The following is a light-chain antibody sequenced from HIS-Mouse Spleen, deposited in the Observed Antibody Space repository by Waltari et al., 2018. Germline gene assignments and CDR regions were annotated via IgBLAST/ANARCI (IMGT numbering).Light chain of an antibody. CDR3: CSYAGSITFVVV. V-gene: IGLV2-23*03. CDR1: SSDVGSYNL. Sequence: QSALTQPASVSGSPGQSITISCTGTSSDVGSYNLVSWYQQHPGKAPKLMIYEGSKRPSGVSNRFSGSKSGNTASLTISGLQAEDEADYYCCSYAGSITFVVVFGGGTKLTVL. J-gene: IGLJ2*01. CDR2: EGS.